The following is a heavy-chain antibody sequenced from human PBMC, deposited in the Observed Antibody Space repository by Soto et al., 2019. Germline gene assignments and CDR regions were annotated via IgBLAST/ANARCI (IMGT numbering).Heavy chain of an antibody. CDR3: ARDGTSRFDY. CDR2: INEDGITT. J-gene: IGHJ4*02. V-gene: IGHV3-74*01. CDR1: GFSFSSYR. Sequence: GGSLRLSCAASGFSFSSYRMHWVRQAPGKGLVWVSRINEDGITTSDADSVRGRFTISRDNAKNTLYLQMYSLKVEDTAVYYCARDGTSRFDYWGRGTLVTVS. D-gene: IGHD2-2*01.